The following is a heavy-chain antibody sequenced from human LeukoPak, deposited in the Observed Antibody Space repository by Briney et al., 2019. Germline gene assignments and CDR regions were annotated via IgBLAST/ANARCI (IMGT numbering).Heavy chain of an antibody. CDR1: GGSFSGYY. J-gene: IGHJ2*01. D-gene: IGHD3-22*01. V-gene: IGHV4-34*01. CDR3: VREFYDSSTYAYYNWYFDL. CDR2: INHSGST. Sequence: PSETLSLTCAVYGGSFSGYYWSWIRQPPGKGLEWIGEINHSGSTNYNPSLKSRVTISVDTSKNQFSLKLNSVTAADTAVYYCVREFYDSSTYAYYNWYFDLWGRGTLVTVSS.